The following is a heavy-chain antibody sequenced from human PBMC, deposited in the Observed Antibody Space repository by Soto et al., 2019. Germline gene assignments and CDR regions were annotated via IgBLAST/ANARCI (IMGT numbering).Heavy chain of an antibody. J-gene: IGHJ4*02. Sequence: ESGGGLVQPGGSLRLSCAASGFTFSSYAMSWVRQAPGKGLEWVSAISGSGGSTYYADSVKGRFTISRDNSKNTLYLQMNSLRAEDTAVYYCAKCRGYSSSSLVCHYFDYWGQGTLVTVSS. V-gene: IGHV3-23*01. CDR1: GFTFSSYA. CDR3: AKCRGYSSSSLVCHYFDY. CDR2: ISGSGGST. D-gene: IGHD6-6*01.